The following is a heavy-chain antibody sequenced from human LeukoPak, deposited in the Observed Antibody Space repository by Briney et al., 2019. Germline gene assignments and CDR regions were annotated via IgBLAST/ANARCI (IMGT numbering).Heavy chain of an antibody. CDR1: GFTFSSYA. CDR2: ISNNGGST. J-gene: IGHJ4*02. D-gene: IGHD6-13*01. V-gene: IGHV3-64D*06. CDR3: VKGGGYSRSPLDY. Sequence: GTSLRLSCSASGFTFSSYAMHWVRQAPGKGLEYVSAISNNGGSTYYADSVKGRFTISRDNSKNTVYLQMSSLRAEDTAVYYCVKGGGYSRSPLDYWGQGTLVTVSS.